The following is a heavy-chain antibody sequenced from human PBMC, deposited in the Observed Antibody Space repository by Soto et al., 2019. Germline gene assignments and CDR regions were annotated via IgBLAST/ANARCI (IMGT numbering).Heavy chain of an antibody. CDR2: ISSSSSTI. D-gene: IGHD3-22*01. CDR1: GFTFSSYS. CDR3: ARGDNDSRGYYSLNLFDP. J-gene: IGHJ5*02. Sequence: PGGSLRLSCAASGFTFSSYSMNWVRQAPGKGLEWVSYISSSSSTIYYADSVKGRFTISRDNAKNSLYLQMNSLRDEDTAVYYWARGDNDSRGYYSLNLFDPWGQGTLVTVSS. V-gene: IGHV3-48*02.